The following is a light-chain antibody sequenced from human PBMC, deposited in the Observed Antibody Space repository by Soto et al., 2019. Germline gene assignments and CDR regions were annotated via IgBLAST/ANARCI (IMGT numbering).Light chain of an antibody. CDR3: QQYNNWPIT. J-gene: IGKJ5*01. CDR1: QSVSGD. CDR2: DAS. V-gene: IGKV3-15*01. Sequence: DIVLTQSPGTLSLSPGERATLSFRASQSVSGDLAWYHHKPGQAPRLLIYDASTRALDTPARFAGSGAGTEFTLTISSLQSEDFAVYFCQQYNNWPITFGQGTRLEI.